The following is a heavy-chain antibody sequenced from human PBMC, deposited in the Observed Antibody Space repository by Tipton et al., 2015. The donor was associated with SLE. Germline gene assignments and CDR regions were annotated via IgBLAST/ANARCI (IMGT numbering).Heavy chain of an antibody. Sequence: TLSLTCTVSGDSITSYYWSWIRQPPGKGLQWIGYIYHSGTSHYNPSLKSRVTMSVDTSKNQFSLRLTSVTAADTAIYYCASRADWFDPWGQGTLVTVSS. CDR1: GDSITSYY. CDR3: ASRADWFDP. V-gene: IGHV4-59*01. J-gene: IGHJ5*02. CDR2: IYHSGTS.